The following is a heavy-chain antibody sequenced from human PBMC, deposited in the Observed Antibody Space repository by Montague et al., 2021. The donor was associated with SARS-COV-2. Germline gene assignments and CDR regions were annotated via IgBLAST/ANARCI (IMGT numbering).Heavy chain of an antibody. CDR1: GGSISSSSYY. Sequence: SETLSLTCTVLGGSISSSSYYGGWISQTPGKGLEWIGSIYYSGSTYYNPSLKSRVTISVDTSKNQFSLKLSSVTAADTAVYYCARDKAEYIVVVPAVPLAYGMDVWGQGTTVTVSS. V-gene: IGHV4-39*07. CDR3: ARDKAEYIVVVPAVPLAYGMDV. J-gene: IGHJ6*02. CDR2: IYYSGST. D-gene: IGHD2-2*01.